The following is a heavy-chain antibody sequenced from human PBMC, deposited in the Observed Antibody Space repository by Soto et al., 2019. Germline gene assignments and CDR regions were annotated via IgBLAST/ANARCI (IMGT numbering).Heavy chain of an antibody. CDR2: INAGNGNT. V-gene: IGHV1-3*01. CDR3: ARGTAWGS. D-gene: IGHD3-16*01. J-gene: IGHJ5*02. CDR1: GYIFTDYS. Sequence: QVQLIQSGAEVKKPGASVKVSCKASGYIFTDYSVHWVRQAPGQRLEWMGRINAGNGNTYYSRNFQDRVTITRDTPATTAYMELNSLTAEDTAVYYCARGTAWGSWGQGTLVTVSS.